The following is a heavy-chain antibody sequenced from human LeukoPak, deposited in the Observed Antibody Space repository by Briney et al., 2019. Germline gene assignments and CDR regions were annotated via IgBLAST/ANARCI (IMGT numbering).Heavy chain of an antibody. J-gene: IGHJ4*02. D-gene: IGHD6-13*01. CDR2: INPNSGGT. Sequence: ASAKVSCKASGYTFAGYYMHWVRQAPGQGLEWMGWINPNSGGTNYAQKFQGRVTMTRDTSISTAYMELSRLRSDDTAVYYCAPVYSSSWYYFDYWGQGTLVTVSS. V-gene: IGHV1-2*02. CDR3: APVYSSSWYYFDY. CDR1: GYTFAGYY.